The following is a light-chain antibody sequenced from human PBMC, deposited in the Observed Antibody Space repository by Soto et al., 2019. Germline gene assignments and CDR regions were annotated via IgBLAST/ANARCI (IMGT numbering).Light chain of an antibody. CDR3: LQDNNYPYT. CDR1: QSISSW. V-gene: IGKV1-5*03. Sequence: DIQMTQSPSTLSASVGDRVTITCRASQSISSWLAWYQQKPGKAPKLLIYKASSLESGVPSRFSGSGSGTEFTLTISSLQPDDFATYYCLQDNNYPYTFGQGTKVDIK. CDR2: KAS. J-gene: IGKJ2*01.